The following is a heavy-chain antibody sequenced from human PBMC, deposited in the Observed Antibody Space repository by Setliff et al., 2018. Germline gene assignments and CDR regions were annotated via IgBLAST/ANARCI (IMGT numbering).Heavy chain of an antibody. CDR1: GFTFSSHG. Sequence: GSLRLSCAASGFTFSSHGMSWVRQAPAKGLEWVSTITSDGGTTHYAGSVKGRFTIARDNSNSTLYLQMNSLRVEDTALYYCAKSSGSSSSTNLEYLGPGTLVTVSS. CDR3: AKSSGSSSSTNLEY. V-gene: IGHV3-23*01. J-gene: IGHJ4*02. D-gene: IGHD6-6*01. CDR2: ITSDGGTT.